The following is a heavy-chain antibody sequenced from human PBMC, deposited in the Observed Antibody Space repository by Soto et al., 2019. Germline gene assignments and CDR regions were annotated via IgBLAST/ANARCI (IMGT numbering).Heavy chain of an antibody. CDR1: GFNFYDYV. V-gene: IGHV3-23*01. CDR3: ANLPGGLS. J-gene: IGHJ4*02. Sequence: EVQLLESGGGLAQPGGSLRLSCAASGFNFYDYVMNWVRQAPGKGLEWVSGITGSSGDTFYADSVKGRFTISRDNSKNTLYLQMNSLRAEDTAVYYCANLPGGLSWGQGTLVTVSS. D-gene: IGHD3-16*01. CDR2: ITGSSGDT.